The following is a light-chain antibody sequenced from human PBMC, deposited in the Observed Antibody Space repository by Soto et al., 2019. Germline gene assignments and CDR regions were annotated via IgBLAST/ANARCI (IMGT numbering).Light chain of an antibody. J-gene: IGKJ4*01. Sequence: DIVMTQSPDSLAMSLGERATINCKSSQSVLASSNNKNLLAWYQQKPGQPPKLLIYGASTRESGVPDRFRGSGSWTDFTLTISDLQAEYVAVYYCHEYDSSPFSFGGGTNVEIK. CDR3: HEYDSSPFS. V-gene: IGKV4-1*01. CDR1: QSVLASSNNKNL. CDR2: GAS.